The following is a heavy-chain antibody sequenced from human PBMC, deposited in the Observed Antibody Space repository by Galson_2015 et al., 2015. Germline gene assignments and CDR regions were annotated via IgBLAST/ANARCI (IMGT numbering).Heavy chain of an antibody. CDR3: AKDPYSSSSGFDY. D-gene: IGHD6-6*01. CDR1: GFTFDDYA. J-gene: IGHJ4*02. CDR2: ISWNSGSI. V-gene: IGHV3-9*01. Sequence: SLRLSCAASGFTFDDYAMHWVRQAPGKGLEWVSGISWNSGSIGYADSVKGRFTISRDNAKNSLYLQMNSLRPEGTALYYCAKDPYSSSSGFDYWGQGTLVTVSS.